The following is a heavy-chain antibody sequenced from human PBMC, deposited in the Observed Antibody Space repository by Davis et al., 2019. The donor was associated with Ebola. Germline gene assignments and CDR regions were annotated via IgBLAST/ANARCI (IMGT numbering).Heavy chain of an antibody. CDR2: IGAAGDT. Sequence: PGGSLRLSCAASGFTFRSYDMHWVRQATGKGLEWVSAIGAAGDTYYPVSVKGRFTISRENAKNSLYLQMNRLRAEDTAGYYCARAGFGSTWFDCWGQGILVTVPS. D-gene: IGHD6-13*01. J-gene: IGHJ5*01. V-gene: IGHV3-13*01. CDR3: ARAGFGSTWFDC. CDR1: GFTFRSYD.